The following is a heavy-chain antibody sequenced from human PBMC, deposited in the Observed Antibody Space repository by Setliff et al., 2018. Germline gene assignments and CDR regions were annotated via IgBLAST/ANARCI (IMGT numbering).Heavy chain of an antibody. CDR2: INNYNFNT. Sequence: ASVKVSCKASGYTFTNFGITWVRQAPGQGLEWMGWINNYNFNTNYAQKLHGRVTLTTDTSTSTAYMELRSLGSDDTAMYYCSRLVRFCTRTSCQRLSGGEFWGQGTLVTVSS. CDR3: SRLVRFCTRTSCQRLSGGEF. V-gene: IGHV1-18*01. D-gene: IGHD2-8*01. CDR1: GYTFTNFG. J-gene: IGHJ4*02.